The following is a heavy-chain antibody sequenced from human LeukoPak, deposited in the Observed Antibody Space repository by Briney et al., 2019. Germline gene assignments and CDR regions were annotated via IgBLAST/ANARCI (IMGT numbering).Heavy chain of an antibody. V-gene: IGHV4-4*02. Sequence: PSETLSLTCAVSGGSISSSNWWSWVRQPPGKGLEWIGEIYHSGSTNYNPSLKSRVTISVDKSKNQFSLKLSSVTAADTAVYYCAGRYSYGPVAFDIWGQGTMVTVSS. CDR1: GGSISSSNW. CDR2: IYHSGST. CDR3: AGRYSYGPVAFDI. J-gene: IGHJ3*02. D-gene: IGHD5-18*01.